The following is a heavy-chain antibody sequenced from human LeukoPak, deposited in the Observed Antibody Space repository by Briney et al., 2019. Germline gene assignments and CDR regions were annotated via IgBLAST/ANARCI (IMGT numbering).Heavy chain of an antibody. V-gene: IGHV1-8*01. D-gene: IGHD4-17*01. CDR2: MNPNSGNT. Sequence: ASVKVSCKASGYTFTSYDINWVRQATGQGLEWMGWMNPNSGNTGYAQKFQGRVTMTRNTSISTAYMELSSLRSEDTAVYYCARPTTVTNELDYWGQGTLVTVSS. CDR3: ARPTTVTNELDY. CDR1: GYTFTSYD. J-gene: IGHJ4*02.